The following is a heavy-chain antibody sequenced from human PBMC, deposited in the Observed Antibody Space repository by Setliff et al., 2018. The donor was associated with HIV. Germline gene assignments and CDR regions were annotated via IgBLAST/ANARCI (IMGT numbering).Heavy chain of an antibody. CDR2: INTYNGNTNYAQNS. CDR1: AYTFSNYG. Sequence: ASVKVSCKASAYTFSNYGISWVRQAPGQGLEWMGWINTYNGNTNYAQNSNYAQKVQGRVTMTTDTSTSTAYMELRTLRSDDTAVYYCARVLISSGWYIYMDVWGKGTTVTVSS. D-gene: IGHD6-19*01. V-gene: IGHV1-18*01. J-gene: IGHJ6*03. CDR3: ARVLISSGWYIYMDV.